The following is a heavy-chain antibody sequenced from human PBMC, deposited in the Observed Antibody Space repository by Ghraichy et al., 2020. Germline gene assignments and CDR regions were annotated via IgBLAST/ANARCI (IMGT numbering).Heavy chain of an antibody. CDR2: ISGSGGST. Sequence: GGSLRLSCAASGFTFSSYAMSWVRQAPGKGLEWVSAISGSGGSTYYADSVKGRFTISRDNSKNTLYLQMNSLRAEDTAVYYCAKTRGITMVRGVYWFDPWGQGTLVTVSS. CDR1: GFTFSSYA. V-gene: IGHV3-23*01. D-gene: IGHD3-10*01. CDR3: AKTRGITMVRGVYWFDP. J-gene: IGHJ5*02.